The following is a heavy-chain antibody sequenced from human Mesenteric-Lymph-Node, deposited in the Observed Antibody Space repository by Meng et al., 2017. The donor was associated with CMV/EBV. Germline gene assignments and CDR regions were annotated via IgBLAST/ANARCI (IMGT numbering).Heavy chain of an antibody. J-gene: IGHJ4*02. V-gene: IGHV4-61*01. CDR1: GGSVSSGSYY. CDR2: IYYSGST. CDR3: ARTSQGWEPLHFDY. Sequence: SEILSSTCTAPGGSVSSGSYYWCWIRQPPGKGLEWLGYIYYSGSTNYNPSLKSRVTISVNTSKSQFSLMLGSVTPAGTAVYYCARTSQGWEPLHFDYWGQGTLVTVSS. D-gene: IGHD1-26*01.